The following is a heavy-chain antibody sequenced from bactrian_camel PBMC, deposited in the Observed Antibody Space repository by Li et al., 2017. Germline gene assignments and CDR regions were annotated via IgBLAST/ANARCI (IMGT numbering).Heavy chain of an antibody. J-gene: IGHJ4*01. CDR1: QYVRC. V-gene: IGHV3S54*01. CDR3: SADRYGGSWNLGTHCVRTERKHNY. Sequence: HVQLVESGGGSVQAGGSVNIVCQASQYVRCVGWFRQAPGKEREAVAAIATGDSSTLYAASVKGRFTISKDNAHNTLILQMDNLKPEDTAMYYCSADRYGGSWNLGTHCVRTERKHNYWGQGTQVTVS. CDR2: IATGDSST. D-gene: IGHD6*01.